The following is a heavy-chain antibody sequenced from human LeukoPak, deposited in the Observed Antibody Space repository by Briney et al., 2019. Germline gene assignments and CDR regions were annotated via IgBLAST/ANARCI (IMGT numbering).Heavy chain of an antibody. J-gene: IGHJ1*01. CDR1: GFTFSSYW. Sequence: GGSLRLSCAASGFTFSSYWMHWVRQAPGKGLVWVSRINSDGSSTSYADSVKGRFTISRDNAKNTLYLQMNSLRAEDTAVYYCARGDYYDSSGYPEYFQHWGQGTLVTVSS. CDR2: INSDGSST. CDR3: ARGDYYDSSGYPEYFQH. D-gene: IGHD3-22*01. V-gene: IGHV3-74*01.